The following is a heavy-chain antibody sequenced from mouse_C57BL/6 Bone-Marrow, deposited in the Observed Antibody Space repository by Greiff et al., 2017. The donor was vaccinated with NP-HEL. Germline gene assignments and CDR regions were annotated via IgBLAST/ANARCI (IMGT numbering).Heavy chain of an antibody. CDR3: TRELNWDWYFDV. Sequence: EVKVVESGGGLVKPGGSLKLSCAASGFTFSSYAMSWVRQTPEKRLEWVAYISSGGDYIYYADTVKGRFTISRDNARNTLYLQMSSLKSEDTAMYYCTRELNWDWYFDVWGTGTTVTVSS. V-gene: IGHV5-9-1*02. D-gene: IGHD4-1*01. J-gene: IGHJ1*03. CDR2: ISSGGDYI. CDR1: GFTFSSYA.